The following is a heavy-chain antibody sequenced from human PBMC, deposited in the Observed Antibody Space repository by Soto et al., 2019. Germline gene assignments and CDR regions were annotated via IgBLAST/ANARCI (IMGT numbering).Heavy chain of an antibody. V-gene: IGHV3-33*01. D-gene: IGHD2-15*01. CDR1: GFTFSSYG. CDR2: IWYDGSNK. J-gene: IGHJ4*02. CDR3: AGDNLGYCSGGSCYGLDFDY. Sequence: GGSLRLSCAASGFTFSSYGMHWVRQAPGKGLEWVAVIWYDGSNKYYADSVKGRFTISRDNSKNTLYLQMNSLRAEDTAVYYCAGDNLGYCSGGSCYGLDFDYWGQGTLVRLL.